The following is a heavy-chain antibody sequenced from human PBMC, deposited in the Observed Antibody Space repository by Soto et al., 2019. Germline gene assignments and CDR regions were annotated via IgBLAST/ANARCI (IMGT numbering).Heavy chain of an antibody. CDR2: IYYSGST. CDR3: ARDVWRYGMDV. D-gene: IGHD2-8*01. V-gene: IGHV4-59*12. CDR1: GGSISSYY. J-gene: IGHJ6*02. Sequence: SETLSLTCTVSGGSISSYYWSWIRQPPGKGLEWIGYIYYSGSTNYNPSLKSRVTISVDTSKNQFSLKLSSVTAAGTAVYYCARDVWRYGMDVWGQGTTVTSP.